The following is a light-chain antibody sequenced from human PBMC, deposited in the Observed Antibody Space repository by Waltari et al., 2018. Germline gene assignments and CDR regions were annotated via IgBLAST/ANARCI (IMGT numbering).Light chain of an antibody. V-gene: IGKV1-5*03. CDR1: QSSGRW. J-gene: IGKJ1*01. Sequence: EIQMTQSPAALSASVGDRVIVTCRASQSSGRWLAWYQQKPGKAPRLLIFEASNLETGVPSRFSGSGSGTEFTLTISSLQPDDFATYFCQQYNDYLGTFGQGTRVDIK. CDR2: EAS. CDR3: QQYNDYLGT.